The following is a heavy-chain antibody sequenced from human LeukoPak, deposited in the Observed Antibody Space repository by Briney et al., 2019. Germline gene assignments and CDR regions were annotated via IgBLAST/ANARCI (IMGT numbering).Heavy chain of an antibody. CDR2: IYYSGST. Sequence: SETLSLTCTVSGGSISSGDYYWSWIRQPPGKGLEWIGYIYYSGSTYYNPSLKSRVTISVDTSKNQFSLKLSSVTAADTAVYYCARDRHYYDSSGYSDAFDIWGKGTTVTVSS. CDR3: ARDRHYYDSSGYSDAFDI. CDR1: GGSISSGDYY. J-gene: IGHJ3*02. D-gene: IGHD3-22*01. V-gene: IGHV4-30-4*01.